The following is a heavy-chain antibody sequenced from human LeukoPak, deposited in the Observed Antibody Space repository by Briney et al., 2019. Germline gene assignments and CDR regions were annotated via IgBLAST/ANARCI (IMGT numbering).Heavy chain of an antibody. CDR3: AKATVTTFADYFVY. CDR1: GFTFSSYA. Sequence: GGSLRLSCAASGFTFSSYAMSWVRQVPGKGLEWVSGISGSGGNTHSADSEKGRFTISRDNSKNTLYLQMNSLRAEDTAVYYCAKATVTTFADYFVYWGQGTLVTVSS. V-gene: IGHV3-23*01. D-gene: IGHD4-11*01. J-gene: IGHJ4*02. CDR2: ISGSGGNT.